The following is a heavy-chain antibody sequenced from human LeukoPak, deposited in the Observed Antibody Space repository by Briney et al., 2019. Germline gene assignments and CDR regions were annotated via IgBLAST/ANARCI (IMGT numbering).Heavy chain of an antibody. V-gene: IGHV3-23*01. Sequence: GGSLRLSCAASGFTFSSYAMSWVRQAPGKGLEWVSAISGSGGSTYYADSVKGRFTTSRDNSKNTLYLQMNSLRAEDTAVYYCAKARGVVVTAPSPSWGQGTLVTVSS. J-gene: IGHJ5*02. D-gene: IGHD2-21*02. CDR1: GFTFSSYA. CDR2: ISGSGGST. CDR3: AKARGVVVTAPSPS.